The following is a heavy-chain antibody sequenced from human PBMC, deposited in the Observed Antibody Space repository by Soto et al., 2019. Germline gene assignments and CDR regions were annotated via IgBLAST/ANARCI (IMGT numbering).Heavy chain of an antibody. CDR3: ARDVIEPPNYFDP. Sequence: SETLSLTCTVSGGSIDSGDYYWSWIRQPPGKGLEWIGYVYYSGTTNYNPFLKSRVTLSLDKSKNQFSLKMNSVTAADTAVHYCARDVIEPPNYFDPWGQRTLVTVSS. J-gene: IGHJ5*02. CDR2: VYYSGTT. CDR1: GGSIDSGDYY. D-gene: IGHD4-4*01. V-gene: IGHV4-61*08.